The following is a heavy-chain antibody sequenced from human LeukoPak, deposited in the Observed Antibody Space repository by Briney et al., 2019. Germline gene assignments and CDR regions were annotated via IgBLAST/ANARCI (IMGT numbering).Heavy chain of an antibody. CDR3: ARTYYYDSSGYYGPSWFDP. CDR1: GGSISSHY. CDR2: IYYSGST. J-gene: IGHJ5*02. D-gene: IGHD3-22*01. V-gene: IGHV4-59*11. Sequence: SETLSLTCTVSGGSISSHYWSWIRQPPGKGLEWIGYIYYSGSTNYNPSLKSRVTISVDTSKNQFSLKLRSVTAADTAVYYCARTYYYDSSGYYGPSWFDPWGQGTLVTVSS.